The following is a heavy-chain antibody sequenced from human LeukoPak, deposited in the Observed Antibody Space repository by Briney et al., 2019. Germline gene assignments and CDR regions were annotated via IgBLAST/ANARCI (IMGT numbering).Heavy chain of an antibody. CDR1: GYTLTSYY. Sequence: GASVKVSCKASGYTLTSYYMHWVRQAPGQGLEWMGIINPSGGSTSYAQKFQGRVTMTRDMSTSTVYMELSSLRSEDTAVYYCARDLASDYAFDYWGQGTLVTVSS. CDR3: ARDLASDYAFDY. D-gene: IGHD4-17*01. V-gene: IGHV1-46*01. CDR2: INPSGGST. J-gene: IGHJ4*02.